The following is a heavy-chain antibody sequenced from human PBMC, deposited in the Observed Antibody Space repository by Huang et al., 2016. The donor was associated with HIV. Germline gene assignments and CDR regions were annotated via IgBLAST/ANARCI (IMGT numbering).Heavy chain of an antibody. J-gene: IGHJ4*02. CDR3: ARDSWYDSSGYPVYFDY. Sequence: QVQLVQSGAEVKKPGASVKVSCKASGYSFSDYGVNWMRQAPGQGLEWTGWISASNGNTNNAQNLQGRVTMTTDTPTSTAYMELRSLRSDDTAVYYCARDSWYDSSGYPVYFDYWGQGTLVTVSS. D-gene: IGHD3-22*01. CDR2: ISASNGNT. V-gene: IGHV1-18*01. CDR1: GYSFSDYG.